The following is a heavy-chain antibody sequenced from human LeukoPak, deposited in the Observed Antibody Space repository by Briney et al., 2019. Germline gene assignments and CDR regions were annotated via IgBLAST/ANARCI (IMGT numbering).Heavy chain of an antibody. CDR3: AKQAAYVVIIPFDY. CDR1: GFTFRNYV. J-gene: IGHJ4*02. CDR2: ISGSGGST. Sequence: GGSLGLSCAASGFTFRNYVIHWVRQAPGKGLEWVSAISGSGGSTYYADSVKGRFTISRDNSKNTLYLQMNSLRAEDTAVYYCAKQAAYVVIIPFDYWGQGTLVTVSS. V-gene: IGHV3-23*01. D-gene: IGHD3-3*01.